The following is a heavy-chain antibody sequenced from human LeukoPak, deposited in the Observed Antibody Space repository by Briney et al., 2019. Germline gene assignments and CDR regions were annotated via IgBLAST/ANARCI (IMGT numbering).Heavy chain of an antibody. CDR2: ISAYNGNT. J-gene: IGHJ4*02. CDR3: ARATYYYDSSGPPDDY. D-gene: IGHD3-22*01. Sequence: GASVKVSCKASGYTFTSYGVSWVRQAPGQGLEWMGWISAYNGNTNYAQKLQGRVTMTTDTSTSTAYMELRSLRSDDTAVYYCARATYYYDSSGPPDDYWGQGTLVTVSS. CDR1: GYTFTSYG. V-gene: IGHV1-18*01.